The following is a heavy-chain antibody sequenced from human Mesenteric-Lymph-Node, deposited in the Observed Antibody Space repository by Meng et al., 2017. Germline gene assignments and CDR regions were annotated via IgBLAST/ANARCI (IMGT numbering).Heavy chain of an antibody. D-gene: IGHD6-19*01. J-gene: IGHJ4*02. CDR2: IYHSGSA. Sequence: QGQLHESGPALVRPWETLSLTCTVSGDSLNTHYYWSWIRQSPEKGLELIGYIYHSGSANYNPSLKNRVPISVDTSRNQFSMKMNSLTAADTAVYYCARMIGSGPFDHWGQGSLVTASS. CDR3: ARMIGSGPFDH. CDR1: GDSLNTHYY. V-gene: IGHV4-61*01.